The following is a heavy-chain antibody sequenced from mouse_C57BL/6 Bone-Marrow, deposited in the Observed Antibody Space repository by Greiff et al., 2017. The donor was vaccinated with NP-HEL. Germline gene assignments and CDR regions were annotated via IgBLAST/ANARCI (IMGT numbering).Heavy chain of an antibody. Sequence: EVQLQQSGAELVRPGASVKLSCTASGFNIKDDYMHWVKQRPEQGLEWIGWIDPENGDTEYASKFQGKATITADTSSNTAYLQLSSLISEDTAVYYCTADYYGSSYDFDYWGQGTTLTVSS. D-gene: IGHD1-1*01. CDR2: IDPENGDT. CDR1: GFNIKDDY. CDR3: TADYYGSSYDFDY. J-gene: IGHJ2*01. V-gene: IGHV14-4*01.